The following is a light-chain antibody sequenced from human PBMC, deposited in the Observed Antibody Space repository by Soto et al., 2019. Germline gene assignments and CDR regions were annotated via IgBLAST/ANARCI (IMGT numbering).Light chain of an antibody. CDR1: QSVSSN. CDR2: DAS. Sequence: EIVMTQSPATLSVSPGERATLSCRASQSVSSNLAWYQQKPGQAPRLLIYDASTRANGIPARFTGSGSGKEYTLPISSLQSEDFEVYHCQQYNNWPSYTFGQGTKLEIK. CDR3: QQYNNWPSYT. V-gene: IGKV3-15*01. J-gene: IGKJ2*01.